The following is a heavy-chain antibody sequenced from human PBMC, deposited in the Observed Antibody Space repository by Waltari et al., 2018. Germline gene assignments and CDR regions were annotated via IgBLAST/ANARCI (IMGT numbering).Heavy chain of an antibody. D-gene: IGHD6-13*01. CDR1: GGSFSGYY. J-gene: IGHJ4*02. V-gene: IGHV4-34*01. CDR2: LNPRGST. CDR3: ARYNIAAAQTFDY. Sequence: QVQLQQWGAGLLKPSETLSLTCAVYGGSFSGYYWSWIRQPPGKGLEWIGELNPRGSTNHNPSLKSLVTISVDTSKNQFSLKLSSVTAADTAVYYCARYNIAAAQTFDYWGQGTLVTVSS.